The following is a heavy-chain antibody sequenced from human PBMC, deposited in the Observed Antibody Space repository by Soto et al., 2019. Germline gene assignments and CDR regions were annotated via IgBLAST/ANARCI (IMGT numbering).Heavy chain of an antibody. CDR3: ARDSSGWYKFDY. J-gene: IGHJ4*02. V-gene: IGHV3-30-3*01. CDR2: TSRDGTNK. Sequence: HPGGSLRLSCVASGFTFSDYAMDWVRQAPGKGLEWVTVTSRDGTNKYYADSVKGRFTISRGNSKNTLYLQMNSLTVEDTALYYCARDSSGWYKFDYRGQGTVVTVSS. CDR1: GFTFSDYA. D-gene: IGHD6-19*01.